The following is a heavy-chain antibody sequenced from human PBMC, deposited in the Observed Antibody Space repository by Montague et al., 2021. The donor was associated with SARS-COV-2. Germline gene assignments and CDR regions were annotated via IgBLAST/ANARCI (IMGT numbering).Heavy chain of an antibody. D-gene: IGHD3-10*01. CDR2: IYWDDDE. J-gene: IGHJ5*02. CDR3: APLGFDSRSYYTPHNWFDP. CDR1: GISLSTSGVG. Sequence: PALVKPTQTLTLTCTFSGISLSTSGVGVAWIRQPPGKALEWLALIYWDDDERYSPSMRSRLTITKDTSENQVVLRMTNMDPMDIATYYCAPLGFDSRSYYTPHNWFDPWGQGILVTVSS. V-gene: IGHV2-5*02.